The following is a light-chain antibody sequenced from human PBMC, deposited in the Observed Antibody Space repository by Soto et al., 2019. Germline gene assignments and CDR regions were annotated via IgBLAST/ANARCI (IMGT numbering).Light chain of an antibody. CDR2: DVS. CDR1: SSDVGGYNY. V-gene: IGLV2-14*03. Sequence: QSVLTQPASVSGSPGQSITISCTGTSSDVGGYNYVSWYQQHPGKAPKLMIYDVSNRPSGISYRFSASKSGNTASLTISGLQAGNEADYYWSSYASSTTVILAGGTKVTVL. J-gene: IGLJ2*01. CDR3: SSYASSTTVI.